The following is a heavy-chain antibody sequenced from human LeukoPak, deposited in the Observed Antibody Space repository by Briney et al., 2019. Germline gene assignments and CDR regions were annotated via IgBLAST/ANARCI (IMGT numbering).Heavy chain of an antibody. J-gene: IGHJ3*02. V-gene: IGHV3-48*01. D-gene: IGHD2-15*01. CDR2: ISGSSGII. CDR3: GRGRQRFDI. Sequence: GGSLRLSCAASGFTFNTYTMNWVRQAPGKGLEWVSYISGSSGIIDYADSVRGRFTISRDNAKNSLYLQMNSLRAEDTAVYYCGRGRQRFDIWGQGTMVTVSS. CDR1: GFTFNTYT.